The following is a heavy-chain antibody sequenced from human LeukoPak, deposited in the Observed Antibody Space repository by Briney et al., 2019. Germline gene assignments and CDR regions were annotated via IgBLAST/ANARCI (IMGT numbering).Heavy chain of an antibody. D-gene: IGHD2-15*01. J-gene: IGHJ4*02. CDR3: ATKGGFCRDANCYGGPFDY. V-gene: IGHV3-48*03. Sequence: GSLRLSCAASGFTFSSYEMNWVRQAPGKGLEWVSYISFSGSTIEYADSVKGRLTISRDNAKKSLYLQMNSLRVEDTAVYYCATKGGFCRDANCYGGPFDYWGQGTQVTVSS. CDR1: GFTFSSYE. CDR2: ISFSGSTI.